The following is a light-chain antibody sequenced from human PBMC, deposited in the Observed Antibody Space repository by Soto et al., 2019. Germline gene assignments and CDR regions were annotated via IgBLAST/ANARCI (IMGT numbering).Light chain of an antibody. CDR1: SSDVGAYIF. CDR3: SSYTSRSTLV. J-gene: IGLJ1*01. V-gene: IGLV2-8*01. CDR2: DVN. Sequence: QSALTQPPSASGSPGQSVTISCTGTSSDVGAYIFVSWYQQHPGKAPKLMVYDVNRRPPGVPDRFFGSKSGNTASLTVSGLQAEDEADYYCSSYTSRSTLVFGTGTKLTVL.